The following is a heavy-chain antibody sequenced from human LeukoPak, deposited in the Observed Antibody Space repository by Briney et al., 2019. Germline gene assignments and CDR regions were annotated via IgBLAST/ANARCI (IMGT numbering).Heavy chain of an antibody. Sequence: ASVKVSCKASGYTFTSYGISWVRQAPGQGLEWMGWISAYNGNTNYAQKLQGRVTMTTDTSTSTAYMELRSLRSEDTAVYYCARLADYDSSGYLSYWGQGTLVTVSS. V-gene: IGHV1-18*01. D-gene: IGHD3-22*01. CDR3: ARLADYDSSGYLSY. J-gene: IGHJ4*02. CDR2: ISAYNGNT. CDR1: GYTFTSYG.